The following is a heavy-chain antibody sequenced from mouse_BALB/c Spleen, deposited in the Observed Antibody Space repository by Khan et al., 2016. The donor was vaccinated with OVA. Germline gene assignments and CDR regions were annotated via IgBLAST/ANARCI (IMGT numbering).Heavy chain of an antibody. CDR3: ARSPTRITQFSY. D-gene: IGHD2-4*01. J-gene: IGHJ3*01. Sequence: QVQLQQSGAELAKPGASVKMSCKASGYTFTSYWMHWVKQRPGQGLEWIGFINPTTGYTEYNQKFKDKATLTADKSSSTAYMQLSSLNSEDSAVYYCARSPTRITQFSYWGQGTLVTVSA. CDR1: GYTFTSYW. V-gene: IGHV1-7*01. CDR2: INPTTGYT.